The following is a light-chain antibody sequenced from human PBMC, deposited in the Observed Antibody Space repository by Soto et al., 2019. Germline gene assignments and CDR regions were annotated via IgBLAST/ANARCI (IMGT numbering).Light chain of an antibody. CDR3: SSYTSSSTDV. CDR2: DVT. J-gene: IGLJ1*01. Sequence: QSALTQPASVSGSPGQSITISCTGTSSDVGGYNYVSWYQQHPGKAPKLMIYDVTNRHSGVSDRFSGSKSGNTASLTISGLQAEEEADYYCSSYTSSSTDVFGTGTKLTVL. V-gene: IGLV2-14*01. CDR1: SSDVGGYNY.